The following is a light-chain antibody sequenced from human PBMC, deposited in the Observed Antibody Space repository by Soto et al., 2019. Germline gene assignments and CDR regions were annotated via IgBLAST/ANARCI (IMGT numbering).Light chain of an antibody. V-gene: IGKV3-15*01. Sequence: EIVMTQSPATLSESPGERATLSCRASQSVRDNLAWYQQKPGPAPRLLIYGASTRATGIPARFSGSGSGTEFTLTISSLQSEDFAVYYCKHYHNWPSWTFGQGTKVEVK. CDR2: GAS. J-gene: IGKJ1*01. CDR3: KHYHNWPSWT. CDR1: QSVRDN.